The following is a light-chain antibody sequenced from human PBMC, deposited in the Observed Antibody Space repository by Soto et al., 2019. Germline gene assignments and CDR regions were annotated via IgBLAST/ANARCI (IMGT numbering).Light chain of an antibody. V-gene: IGKV1-5*01. Sequence: DIQMTQSPSTLSASVGDRVTITCRASQSISRCVDWYQQKPGKAPKLLIYDASNLESGVPARFSGSGSGTAFTLTIRSLQPDAFATYYCQQYDSYWTFGGGTKVDIK. J-gene: IGKJ4*01. CDR1: QSISRC. CDR3: QQYDSYWT. CDR2: DAS.